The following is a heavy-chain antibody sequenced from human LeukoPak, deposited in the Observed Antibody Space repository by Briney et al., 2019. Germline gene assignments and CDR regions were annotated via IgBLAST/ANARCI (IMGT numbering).Heavy chain of an antibody. CDR2: ISHSGST. CDR1: GGSISSGGYY. J-gene: IGHJ5*02. Sequence: KPSQTLSLTCTVSGGSISSGGYYWSWIRQPPGKGLEWSGYISHSGSTYYNPSLKSRVTISVDRSKNQFSLKLSSVTAADTAVYYCARDYYGSGSGPFDPWGQGTLVTVSS. D-gene: IGHD3-10*01. CDR3: ARDYYGSGSGPFDP. V-gene: IGHV4-30-2*01.